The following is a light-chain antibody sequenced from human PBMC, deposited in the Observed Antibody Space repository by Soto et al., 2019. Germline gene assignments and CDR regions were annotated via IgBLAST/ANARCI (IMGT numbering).Light chain of an antibody. CDR1: RNIERW. CDR2: NAS. Sequence: QSPSTLSASVGDRVTITCRASRNIERWLAWYQQKPGKPPKLLILNASTLGSGVPSRFSGSGSGTEFTLTISGLQPDDFATYYCQHCDTSWPFGQGTKVELK. J-gene: IGKJ1*01. CDR3: QHCDTSWP. V-gene: IGKV1-5*01.